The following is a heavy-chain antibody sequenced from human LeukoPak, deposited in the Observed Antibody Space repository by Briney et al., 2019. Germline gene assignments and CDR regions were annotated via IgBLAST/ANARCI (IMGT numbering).Heavy chain of an antibody. CDR2: IYTSGST. V-gene: IGHV4-61*02. CDR3: ARDNPIAAAVDY. D-gene: IGHD6-13*01. CDR1: GGSISSGSYY. J-gene: IGHJ4*02. Sequence: PSQTLSLTCTVSGGSISSGSYYWSWIRQPAGKGLEWIGRIYTSGSTNYNPSLKSRVTISVDTSKNQFSLKLSSVTAADTAVYYCARDNPIAAAVDYWGPGTLVTVSS.